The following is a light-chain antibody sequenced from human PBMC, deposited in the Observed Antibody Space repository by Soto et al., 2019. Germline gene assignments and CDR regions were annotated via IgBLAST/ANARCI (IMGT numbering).Light chain of an antibody. V-gene: IGKV4-1*01. Sequence: DIVMTQSPDSLAVSLGERATINCKSSQSVLYSSNNKNYLAWYQQKPGQPPKLLISWASTRETGVPDRFSGRGSGADFTLTISSLQAEEVAVYYCQQYYANPQTFGQGTKVEIK. CDR1: QSVLYSSNNKNY. CDR3: QQYYANPQT. CDR2: WAS. J-gene: IGKJ1*01.